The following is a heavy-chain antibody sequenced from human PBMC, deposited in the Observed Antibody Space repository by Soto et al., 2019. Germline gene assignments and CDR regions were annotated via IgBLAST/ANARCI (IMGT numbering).Heavy chain of an antibody. D-gene: IGHD3-22*01. Sequence: PSETLSLTCTVSGGSISSGGYYWSWIRQHPGKGLEWIGYIYYSGSTYYNPSLKSRVTISVDTSKNQFSLKLSSVTAADTAVYYCARSYDSSGFVDYWGQGTLVTVSS. CDR3: ARSYDSSGFVDY. CDR2: IYYSGST. V-gene: IGHV4-31*03. J-gene: IGHJ4*02. CDR1: GGSISSGGYY.